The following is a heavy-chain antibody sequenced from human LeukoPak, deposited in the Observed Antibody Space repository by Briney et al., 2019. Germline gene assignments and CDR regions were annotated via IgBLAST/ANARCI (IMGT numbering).Heavy chain of an antibody. CDR1: GYTFTSYG. V-gene: IGHV1-18*01. J-gene: IGHJ6*03. CDR2: ISAYNGNT. D-gene: IGHD3-3*01. CDR3: ARISDFWSGYYITYMDV. Sequence: ASVKVSCKASGYTFTSYGISWARQAPGQGLEWMGWISAYNGNTNYAQKLQGRVTMTTDTSTSTAYMELRSLRSDDTAVYYCARISDFWSGYYITYMDVWGKGTTVTVSS.